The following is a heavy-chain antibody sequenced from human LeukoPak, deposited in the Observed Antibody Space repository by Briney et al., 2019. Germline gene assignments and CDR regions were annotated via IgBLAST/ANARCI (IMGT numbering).Heavy chain of an antibody. J-gene: IGHJ3*02. V-gene: IGHV4-39*01. CDR1: GGSITDTNYY. D-gene: IGHD6-13*01. CDR2: IYYTGTT. CDR3: ARGPIFSSSWPLGAFDI. Sequence: SETLSLTCSVSGGSITDTNYYWAWIRQPPGKGLEWIANIYYTGTTYYNPSLKSRVTISVDTSNNQFSLKLSSVTAADTAVYYCARGPIFSSSWPLGAFDIWGQGTMVTVSS.